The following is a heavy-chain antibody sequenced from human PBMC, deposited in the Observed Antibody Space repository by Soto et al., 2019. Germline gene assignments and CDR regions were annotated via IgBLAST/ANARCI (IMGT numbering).Heavy chain of an antibody. CDR1: GGTFSSYA. CDR3: ARYPRDSSCYYPYWYFDL. CDR2: IIPIFGTA. Sequence: SVKVSCKASGGTFSSYAISWVRQAPGQGLERMGGIIPIFGTANYAQKFQGRVTITADESTSTAYMELSSLRSEDTAVYYCARYPRDSSCYYPYWYFDLWGRGTLVTVSS. D-gene: IGHD3-22*01. J-gene: IGHJ2*01. V-gene: IGHV1-69*13.